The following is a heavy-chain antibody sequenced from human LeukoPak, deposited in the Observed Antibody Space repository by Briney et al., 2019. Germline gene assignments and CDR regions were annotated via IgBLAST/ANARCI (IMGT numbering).Heavy chain of an antibody. CDR3: ARSATLTTIPTFDY. CDR1: GGSISTYF. J-gene: IGHJ4*02. D-gene: IGHD4-17*01. Sequence: SETLSLTCTVSGGSISTYFWSWIRQPPGRGLERIGHIYYSGRTNYNPAVKSRVTITVDESKNLSSLKLTSRTAADTAVYYYARSATLTTIPTFDYWGQGTLVTVSS. V-gene: IGHV4-59*01. CDR2: IYYSGRT.